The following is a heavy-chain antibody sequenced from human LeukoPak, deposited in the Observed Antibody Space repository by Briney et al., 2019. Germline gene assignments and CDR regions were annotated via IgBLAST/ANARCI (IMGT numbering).Heavy chain of an antibody. CDR3: ARVPYYDFWSGLDYYMDV. CDR1: GGSFSGYY. D-gene: IGHD3-3*01. J-gene: IGHJ6*03. Sequence: TSETLSLTCAVYGGSFSGYYWSWIRQPAGKGLEWIGRIYTSGSTNYNPSLKSRVTMSVDTSKNQFSLKLSSVTAADTAVYYCARVPYYDFWSGLDYYMDVWGKGTTVTVSS. CDR2: IYTSGST. V-gene: IGHV4-59*10.